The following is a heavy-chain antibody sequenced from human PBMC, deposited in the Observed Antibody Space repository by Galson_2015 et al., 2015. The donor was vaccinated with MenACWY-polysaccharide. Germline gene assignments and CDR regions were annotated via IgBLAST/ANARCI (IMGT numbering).Heavy chain of an antibody. CDR2: INHSGGA. V-gene: IGHV4-34*01. CDR1: GGSLSGYY. D-gene: IGHD3-16*01. Sequence: LSLTCAVYGGSLSGYYWSWIRQPPGKGLEWIGEINHSGGASCNPSLKSRVTISVDTSKNQFSLILSSVTAADTAVYYCARGVGARSRFGLWGQGTLVTVSS. J-gene: IGHJ5*02. CDR3: ARGVGARSRFGL.